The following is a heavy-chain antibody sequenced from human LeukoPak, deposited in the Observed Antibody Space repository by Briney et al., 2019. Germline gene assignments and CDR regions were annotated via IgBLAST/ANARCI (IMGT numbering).Heavy chain of an antibody. CDR2: IYYSGST. CDR1: GGSISSGGYY. V-gene: IGHV4-31*03. Sequence: PSETLSLTCTVSGGSISSGGYYWSWIRQHPGKGLEWIGYIYYSGSTYYNPSLKSRVTISVDTSKNQFSLKLSSATAADTAVYYCARARYYYDSSGSLSWFDPWGQGTLVTVSS. D-gene: IGHD3-22*01. CDR3: ARARYYYDSSGSLSWFDP. J-gene: IGHJ5*02.